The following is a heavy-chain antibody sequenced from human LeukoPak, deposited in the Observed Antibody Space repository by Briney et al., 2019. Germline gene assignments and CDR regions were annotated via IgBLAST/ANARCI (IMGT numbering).Heavy chain of an antibody. D-gene: IGHD3-10*01. CDR2: IYPGDSDT. CDR3: ARQVYGSGMAAFDY. Sequence: GESLKISCEASGYSFTRYCIGWVRQMPGKGLEWMEIIYPGDSDTRYSPSFQGQVSISADKSISTTYLQWSSLKASDTATYYCARQVYGSGMAAFDYWGQGTLVTVSS. V-gene: IGHV5-51*01. CDR1: GYSFTRYC. J-gene: IGHJ4*02.